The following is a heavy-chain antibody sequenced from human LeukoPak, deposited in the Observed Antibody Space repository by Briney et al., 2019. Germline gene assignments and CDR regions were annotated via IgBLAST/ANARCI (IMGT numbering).Heavy chain of an antibody. V-gene: IGHV1-46*01. J-gene: IGHJ4*02. CDR1: GYTFINYY. Sequence: GASVKVSCKASGYTFINYYMHWVRQAPGQGLEWMGIINPSGGVSSAQKFQGRVTMTRDTSTGTVYMELSSLRAEDTAVYYCALSGIAATKNYFDYWGQGTLVTVPS. CDR3: ALSGIAATKNYFDY. D-gene: IGHD6-13*01. CDR2: INPSGGV.